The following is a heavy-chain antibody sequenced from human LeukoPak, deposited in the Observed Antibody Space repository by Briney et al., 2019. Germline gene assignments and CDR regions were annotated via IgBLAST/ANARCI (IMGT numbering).Heavy chain of an antibody. V-gene: IGHV3-23*01. CDR2: ISGSGSGT. J-gene: IGHJ4*02. Sequence: PGGSLRLSCAASGFTFSNYAMGWVRQAPGKGLEWVSTISGSGSGTYFADSVKGRFTISRDNSKNTLYLQMNNLRAEDTAVYYCAKDCFGDGYNFCYWGQGTLVTVSS. CDR1: GFTFSNYA. CDR3: AKDCFGDGYNFCY. D-gene: IGHD5-24*01.